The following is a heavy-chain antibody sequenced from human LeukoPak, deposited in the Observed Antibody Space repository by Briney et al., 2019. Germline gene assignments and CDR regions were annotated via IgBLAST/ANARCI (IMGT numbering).Heavy chain of an antibody. CDR3: GRDLFDGRPAVVAHDAFDI. V-gene: IGHV3-11*01. D-gene: IGHD2-15*01. CDR2: ISSSGSTI. J-gene: IGHJ3*02. Sequence: PGGSLRLSCAASGFTFSDYYMSWIRQAPWKGLGWVSYISSSGSTIYYADSVKGRFTISRDNAKNSLYLQMNSLTAEDKAVYYCGRDLFDGRPAVVAHDAFDIWGQGTMVSVSP. CDR1: GFTFSDYY.